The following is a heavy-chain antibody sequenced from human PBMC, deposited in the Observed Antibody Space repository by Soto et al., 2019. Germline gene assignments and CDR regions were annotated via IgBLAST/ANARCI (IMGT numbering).Heavy chain of an antibody. CDR1: GFTFNYYP. V-gene: IGHV3-30-3*01. J-gene: IGHJ6*04. D-gene: IGHD6-19*01. CDR3: ARLPGALVAVLYIYPLDGREAMSDVDV. CDR2: ISFDGSNK. Sequence: QMQLVESGGGVVQPGESLRLSCAASGFTFNYYPMHWVRQTPGKGLEWVAVISFDGSNKYYADSVKGRFTISRDNSKNMLYLQLNSLRAEDAAVSYCARLPGALVAVLYIYPLDGREAMSDVDVWGKGTTVSVSS.